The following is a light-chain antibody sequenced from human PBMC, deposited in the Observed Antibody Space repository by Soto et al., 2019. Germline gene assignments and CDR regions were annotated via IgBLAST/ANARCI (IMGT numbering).Light chain of an antibody. Sequence: DIVMTQSPDSLAVSLGERATINCKSSQSVLYTSNNKNYLAWYQQKRGQPPKLLIFWASTRESGVPSRFSGSGTGTDFTFTISSLQPEDIATYYCQKYDYLPLNFGRGTKVDIK. CDR3: QKYDYLPLN. CDR2: WAS. V-gene: IGKV4-1*01. J-gene: IGKJ4*01. CDR1: QSVLYTSNNKNY.